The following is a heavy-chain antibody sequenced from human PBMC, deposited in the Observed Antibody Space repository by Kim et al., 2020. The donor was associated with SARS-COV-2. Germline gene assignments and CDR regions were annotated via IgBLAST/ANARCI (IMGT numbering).Heavy chain of an antibody. Sequence: GGSLRLSCAASGFTFSPYAMTWVRQAPGKGLGCVSGISGRGDTTFYADSVKGRFTISRDNPTNTLYLQMNSLRADDTAVYYCAKTLYGGMDVWAQGTMVT. CDR1: GFTFSPYA. CDR3: AKTLYGGMDV. CDR2: ISGRGDTT. V-gene: IGHV3-23*01. D-gene: IGHD2-8*01. J-gene: IGHJ6*02.